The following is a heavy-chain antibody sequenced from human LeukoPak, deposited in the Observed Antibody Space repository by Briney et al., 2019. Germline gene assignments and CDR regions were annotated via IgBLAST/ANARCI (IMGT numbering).Heavy chain of an antibody. CDR3: ARGRSNGWFY. D-gene: IGHD2-8*01. CDR2: INHSGST. CDR1: GGSFSGYY. Sequence: SETLSLTCAVYGGSFSGYYWSWIRQPPGKGLEWIGEINHSGSTNYNPSLKSRVTISVDTSKNQFSQKLSSVTAADTAVYYCARGRSNGWFYWGQGTLVTVSS. V-gene: IGHV4-34*01. J-gene: IGHJ4*02.